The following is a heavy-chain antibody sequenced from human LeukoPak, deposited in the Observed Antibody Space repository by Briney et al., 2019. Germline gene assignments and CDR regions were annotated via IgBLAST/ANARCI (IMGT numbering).Heavy chain of an antibody. CDR2: IYPGDSDT. CDR1: GFTSYW. V-gene: IGHV5-51*01. Sequence: GESLKISCKGGFTSYWIAWVRQMPGKGLEWMGIIYPGDSDTKYSPSFQGQVAISAGKSISTAYLQWSSLKPSDTAMYYCAGPGGGSYPAYWGQGTLVTVSS. D-gene: IGHD1-26*01. CDR3: AGPGGGSYPAY. J-gene: IGHJ4*02.